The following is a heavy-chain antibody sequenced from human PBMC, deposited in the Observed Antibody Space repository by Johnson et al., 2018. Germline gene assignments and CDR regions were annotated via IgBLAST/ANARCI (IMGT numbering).Heavy chain of an antibody. CDR1: CGSLNSGGSS. J-gene: IGHJ6*03. V-gene: IGHV4-30-2*01. Sequence: QVQLQESGSGLVKPSQTVSLTCAVSCGSLNSGGSSWNWIRQPPGKGLEWIGYIYHSGTTYDNPSLKRRVNLSVHRSKNQFSLDLTSVTAADTDIYHCARGNANYYVYMDVWGKGTTVTVSS. CDR3: ARGNANYYVYMDV. D-gene: IGHD1-1*01. CDR2: IYHSGTT.